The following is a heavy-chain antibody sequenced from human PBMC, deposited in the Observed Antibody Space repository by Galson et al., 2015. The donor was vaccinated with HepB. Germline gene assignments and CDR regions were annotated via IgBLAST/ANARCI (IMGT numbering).Heavy chain of an antibody. Sequence: SLRLSCAASGFNFMMYDMHWVRQAPGKGLRWVAVISFDEKKRGYIDSVKGRFIVSRDSSRNMVFMQMNSLRAEDAGLYFCARGGWGAGVGNTLWSPFDAWGQGTLVTVSS. CDR2: ISFDEKKR. CDR3: ARGGWGAGVGNTLWSPFDA. V-gene: IGHV3-30*12. CDR1: GFNFMMYD. J-gene: IGHJ5*02. D-gene: IGHD1-26*01.